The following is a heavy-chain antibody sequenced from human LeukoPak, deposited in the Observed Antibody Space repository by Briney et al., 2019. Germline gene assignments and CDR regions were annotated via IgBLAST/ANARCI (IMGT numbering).Heavy chain of an antibody. CDR3: ARVDTSGFFTVLDS. CDR1: GFTVSSNY. V-gene: IGHV3-53*04. J-gene: IGHJ4*02. D-gene: IGHD3-22*01. Sequence: GGSLRLSCAASGFTVSSNYMSWVRQAPGKGLEWVSVIYSGGSTYYADSVKGRFTISRHNSKNTLYLQMNSLRAEDTAVYYCARVDTSGFFTVLDSWGQGTLVTVSS. CDR2: IYSGGST.